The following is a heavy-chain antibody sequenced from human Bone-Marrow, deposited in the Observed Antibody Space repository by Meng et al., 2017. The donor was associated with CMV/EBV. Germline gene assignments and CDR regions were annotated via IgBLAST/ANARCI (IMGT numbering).Heavy chain of an antibody. V-gene: IGHV4-4*02. CDR1: GGSISSSNW. CDR3: ARVRKWFGESGLVGYYYYYGMDV. CDR2: IYHSGST. J-gene: IGHJ6*02. Sequence: GSLRLSCAVSGGSISSSNWWSWVRQPPGKGLEWIGEIYHSGSTNYNPSLKSRVTISVDKSKNQFSLKLSSVTAADTAVYYCARVRKWFGESGLVGYYYYYGMDVWGQGTTVTVSS. D-gene: IGHD3-10*01.